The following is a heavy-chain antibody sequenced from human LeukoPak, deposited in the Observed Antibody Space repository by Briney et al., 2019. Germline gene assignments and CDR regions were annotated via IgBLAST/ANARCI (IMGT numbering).Heavy chain of an antibody. D-gene: IGHD3-3*01. CDR2: IRNDESDR. V-gene: IGHV3-30*02. CDR1: GFTFSTSG. J-gene: IGHJ4*02. Sequence: GGSLRLSRAASGFTFSTSGIHWVRQAPGKGLEWVAFIRNDESDRKYADSVKGRFTISRDNSRNLGYLQMNSLRVDDTARYYCAISESSDRWSDNWGQGSLVTVSS. CDR3: AISESSDRWSDN.